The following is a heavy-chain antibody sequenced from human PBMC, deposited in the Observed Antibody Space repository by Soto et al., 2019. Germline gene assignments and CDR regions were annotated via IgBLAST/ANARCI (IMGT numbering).Heavy chain of an antibody. Sequence: SLRLSCAGSGFTFNNYAMMWVRQAPGRGLEWVSSISGNGKSTSYTDSVKGRFVIPRDNSRNTLYLQMNSLRAGDTATYYCARSDCDSAGCRRLHFWGQGTLVTVSS. J-gene: IGHJ4*02. CDR1: GFTFNNYA. CDR3: ARSDCDSAGCRRLHF. V-gene: IGHV3-23*01. D-gene: IGHD3-16*01. CDR2: ISGNGKST.